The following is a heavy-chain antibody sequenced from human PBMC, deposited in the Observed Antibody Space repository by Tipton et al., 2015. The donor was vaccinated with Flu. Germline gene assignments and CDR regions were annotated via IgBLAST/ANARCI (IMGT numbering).Heavy chain of an antibody. CDR2: IYTSGST. Sequence: LRLSCTVSGGSISSGSYHWSWIRQPAGKGLEWIGRIYTSGSTNYNPSLKSRVTISVDTSKNQFSLKLSSVTAADTAVYYCARHPSSLGAFDIWGQGTMVTVSS. V-gene: IGHV4-61*02. CDR3: ARHPSSLGAFDI. J-gene: IGHJ3*02. D-gene: IGHD7-27*01. CDR1: GGSISSGSYH.